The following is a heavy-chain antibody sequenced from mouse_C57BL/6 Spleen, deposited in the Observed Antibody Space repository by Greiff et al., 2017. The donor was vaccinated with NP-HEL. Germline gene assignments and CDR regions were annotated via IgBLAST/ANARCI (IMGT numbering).Heavy chain of an antibody. CDR3: ARHGYGNYVLYYAMDY. CDR2: FYPGSGSI. D-gene: IGHD2-10*02. CDR1: GYTFTEYT. V-gene: IGHV1-62-2*01. J-gene: IGHJ4*01. Sequence: VMLVESGAELVKPGASVKLSCKASGYTFTEYTIHWVKQRSGQGLEWIGWFYPGSGSIKYNEKFKDKATLTADKSSSTVYMELSRLTSEDSAVYFCARHGYGNYVLYYAMDYWGQGTSVTVSS.